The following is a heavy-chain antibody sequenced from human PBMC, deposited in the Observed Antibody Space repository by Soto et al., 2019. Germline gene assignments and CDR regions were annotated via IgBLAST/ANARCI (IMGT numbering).Heavy chain of an antibody. V-gene: IGHV4-34*01. J-gene: IGHJ6*02. D-gene: IGHD2-8*01. CDR3: ARGVQGYIVVMECVRYGLDV. Sequence: QVQLHQRGAGLLKPSETLSLTCSVKGGSLSGANWNWIRQSPGKGLEWIGEINHGGSTKYNPPLNNRVTISPEGSKNPFSRSLVSVTAADSAVYYCARGVQGYIVVMECVRYGLDVWGQGATVRVS. CDR2: INHGGST. CDR1: GGSLSGAN.